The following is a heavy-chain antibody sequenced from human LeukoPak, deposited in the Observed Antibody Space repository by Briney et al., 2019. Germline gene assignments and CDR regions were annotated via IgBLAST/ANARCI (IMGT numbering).Heavy chain of an antibody. CDR1: GGTFSSYA. CDR2: IIPILGIA. V-gene: IGHV1-69*04. CDR3: ARGVMATYYFDY. D-gene: IGHD5-24*01. Sequence: SVKVSCKAPGGTFSSYAISWVRQAPGQGLEWMGRIIPILGIANYAQKFQGRVTITADKSTSTAYMELSSLRSEDTAVYYCARGVMATYYFDYWGQGTLVTVSS. J-gene: IGHJ4*02.